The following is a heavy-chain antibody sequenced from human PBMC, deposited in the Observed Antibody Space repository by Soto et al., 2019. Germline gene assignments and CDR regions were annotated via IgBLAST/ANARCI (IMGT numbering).Heavy chain of an antibody. CDR3: ARSHSYYYYDSSGYKYYYGMDG. CDR2: INPSGGST. D-gene: IGHD3-22*01. J-gene: IGHJ6*02. CDR1: GYTFTSYY. Sequence: GASVKVSCKASGYTFTSYYMHWVRQAPGQGLEWMGIINPSGGSTSYAQKFQGRVTMTRDTSTSTVYMELSSLRSEDTAVYYCARSHSYYYYDSSGYKYYYGMDGWGQGTTVTVSS. V-gene: IGHV1-46*03.